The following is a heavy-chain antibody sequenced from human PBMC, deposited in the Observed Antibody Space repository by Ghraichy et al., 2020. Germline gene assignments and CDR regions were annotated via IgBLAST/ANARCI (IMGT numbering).Heavy chain of an antibody. D-gene: IGHD2-2*01. J-gene: IGHJ6*03. CDR3: ARDLGSGGSSKDYYYYYMDV. CDR1: GYTFTSYY. Sequence: ASVKVSCKASGYTFTSYYMHWVRQAPGQGLEWMGIINPSGGSTSYAQKFQGRVTMTRDTSTSTVYMELSSLRSEDTAVYYCARDLGSGGSSKDYYYYYMDVWGKGTTVTVSS. V-gene: IGHV1-46*03. CDR2: INPSGGST.